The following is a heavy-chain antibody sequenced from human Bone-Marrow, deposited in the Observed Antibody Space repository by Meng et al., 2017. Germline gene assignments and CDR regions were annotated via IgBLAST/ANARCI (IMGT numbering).Heavy chain of an antibody. CDR3: ARGSGELLRFLEWLLYPDAFDI. CDR1: GGSFSGYY. CDR2: INHSGST. V-gene: IGHV4-34*01. Sequence: GSLRLSCAVYGGSFSGYYWSWIRQPPGKGLEWIGEINHSGSTNYNPSLKSRVTISVDTSKNQFSLKLSSVPAADTAVYYCARGSGELLRFLEWLLYPDAFDIWGQGTMVTVSS. D-gene: IGHD3-3*01. J-gene: IGHJ3*02.